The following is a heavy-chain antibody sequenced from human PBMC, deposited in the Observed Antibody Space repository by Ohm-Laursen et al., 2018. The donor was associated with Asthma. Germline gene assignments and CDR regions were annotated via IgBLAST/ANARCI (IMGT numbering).Heavy chain of an antibody. J-gene: IGHJ4*02. D-gene: IGHD5-12*01. CDR1: GFTFSSYG. Sequence: SLRLSCAASGFTFSSYGMHWVRQAPGKGLEWVAVISYDGSNKYYADSVKGRFTISRDNSKNTLYLQMNSLRAEDTAVYYCARDVNLGANDYGYFDYWGQGTLVTVSS. CDR2: ISYDGSNK. V-gene: IGHV3-30*03. CDR3: ARDVNLGANDYGYFDY.